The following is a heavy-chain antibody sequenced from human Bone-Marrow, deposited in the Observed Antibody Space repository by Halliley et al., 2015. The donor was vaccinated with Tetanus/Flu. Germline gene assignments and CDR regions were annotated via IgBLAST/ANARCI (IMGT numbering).Heavy chain of an antibody. CDR3: ARDSSSPYYYSQYGMDV. V-gene: IGHV3-48*02. Sequence: ISTSSATIYYADSVKGRFTISRDNAKNSLYLQMNSLRDEDTAVYYCARDSSSPYYYSQYGMDVWGQGTTVTVSS. D-gene: IGHD6-6*01. J-gene: IGHJ6*02. CDR2: ISTSSATI.